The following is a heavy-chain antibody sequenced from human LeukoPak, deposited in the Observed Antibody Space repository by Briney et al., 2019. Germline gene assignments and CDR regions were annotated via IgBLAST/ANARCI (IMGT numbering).Heavy chain of an antibody. CDR3: AKDPGVVPAHYFDY. Sequence: GGSLRLSCAASGFTFSSYAMNWVRQAPGKGLEWVSGTGSTGVSTFYADSVKGRFTVSRDNSKNTLSLQMDSLRAEDTAVYYCAKDPGVVPAHYFDYWGQGTLVTVSS. CDR2: TGSTGVST. CDR1: GFTFSSYA. J-gene: IGHJ4*02. V-gene: IGHV3-23*01. D-gene: IGHD2-2*01.